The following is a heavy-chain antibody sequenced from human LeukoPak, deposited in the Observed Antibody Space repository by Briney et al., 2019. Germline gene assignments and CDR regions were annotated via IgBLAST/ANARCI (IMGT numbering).Heavy chain of an antibody. D-gene: IGHD1-26*01. Sequence: PSQTLSLTCTVSGGSISSGSYYWSWIRQPAGKGLEWIGRIYTSGSTNYNPSLKSRVTISVDTSKNQFSLKLSSVTAADTAVYYCARAGQDAWELLCDYWGQGTLVTVSS. CDR3: ARAGQDAWELLCDY. V-gene: IGHV4-61*02. J-gene: IGHJ4*02. CDR1: GGSISSGSYY. CDR2: IYTSGST.